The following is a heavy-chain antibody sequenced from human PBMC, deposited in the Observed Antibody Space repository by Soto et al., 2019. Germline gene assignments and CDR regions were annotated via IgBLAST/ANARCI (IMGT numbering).Heavy chain of an antibody. D-gene: IGHD6-25*01. CDR2: IKQDGSDK. CDR1: GFTFSRHW. J-gene: IGHJ4*02. Sequence: EVQLVESGGGLVQPGGSLRLSCAASGFTFSRHWMTWVRQAPGQGLEWVANIKQDGSDKYNVDSVEGRFTISRDIAKNSLYLQMNSLSAEDTAVYYCARTRYSSADFDCWGQGNLVNGSS. V-gene: IGHV3-7*01. CDR3: ARTRYSSADFDC.